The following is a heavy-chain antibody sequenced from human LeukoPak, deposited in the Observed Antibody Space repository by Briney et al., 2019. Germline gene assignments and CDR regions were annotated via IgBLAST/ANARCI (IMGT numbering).Heavy chain of an antibody. CDR1: GYSISSSNY. J-gene: IGHJ4*02. D-gene: IGHD1-1*01. CDR2: IYNSGST. Sequence: SETLSLTCAVSGYSISSSNYWSWIRQPPGKGLKWIGYIYNSGSTSYNPSIKSRVTISVDTSKNQFSLKLSSVTAADTAVYYCARAKPNWNPPDYWGQGTLVSVSS. CDR3: ARAKPNWNPPDY. V-gene: IGHV4-38-2*01.